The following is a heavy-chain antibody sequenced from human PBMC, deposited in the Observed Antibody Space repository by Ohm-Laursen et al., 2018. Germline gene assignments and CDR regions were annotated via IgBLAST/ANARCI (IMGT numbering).Heavy chain of an antibody. J-gene: IGHJ4*02. CDR2: ISTSGSTT. Sequence: SLRLSCAASGFTFSSYEMNWVRQAPGKGLEWVSYISTSGSTTHYADSVKGRFTISRDNSKTTLYVQMNSLRVEDTAIYYCAKLEIQWSGSSIENWGQGTLVTVSS. CDR3: AKLEIQWSGSSIEN. D-gene: IGHD1-26*01. CDR1: GFTFSSYE. V-gene: IGHV3-48*03.